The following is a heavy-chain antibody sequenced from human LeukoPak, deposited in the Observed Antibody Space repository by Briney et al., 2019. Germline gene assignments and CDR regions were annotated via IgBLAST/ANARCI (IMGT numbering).Heavy chain of an antibody. D-gene: IGHD2-2*01. Sequence: GGSLRLSCAASGFDFSSNWMHWVRHAPGQGLVWVSRIKGDGISTNYADSVKGRFTISRDIAKNTLYLQMNSLRDEDTAVYYCARICSSTDCLIPDWGQGTLVTVSS. CDR1: GFDFSSNW. V-gene: IGHV3-74*01. J-gene: IGHJ4*02. CDR2: IKGDGIST. CDR3: ARICSSTDCLIPD.